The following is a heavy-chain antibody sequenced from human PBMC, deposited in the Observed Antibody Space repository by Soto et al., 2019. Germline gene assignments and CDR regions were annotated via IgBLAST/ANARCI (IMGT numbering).Heavy chain of an antibody. Sequence: QVQLVQSGAEVKKPGASVKVSCKASGYTFTSYYMHWVRQAPGQGLEWMGIINPSGGSTSYAQKFQGRVTMTRDTSTSTVYMEVSSLRSEDTAVYYCARQRIAKYGMDVWGQGTTVTVSS. V-gene: IGHV1-46*03. CDR3: ARQRIAKYGMDV. J-gene: IGHJ6*02. CDR1: GYTFTSYY. CDR2: INPSGGST. D-gene: IGHD2-15*01.